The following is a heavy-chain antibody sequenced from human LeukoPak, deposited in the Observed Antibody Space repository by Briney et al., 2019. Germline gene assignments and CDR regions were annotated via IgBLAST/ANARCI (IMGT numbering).Heavy chain of an antibody. CDR1: GFTFSSYG. CDR3: AKGGGVIVAEGAFDI. J-gene: IGHJ3*02. Sequence: GRSLRLSCAASGFTFSSYGMHWVRQAPGKGLEWVAVISYDGSNKYYADSVKGRFTISRDNSKNTLYLQMNSLRAEDTAVYYCAKGGGVIVAEGAFDIWGQGTMVTVSS. V-gene: IGHV3-30*18. CDR2: ISYDGSNK. D-gene: IGHD5-12*01.